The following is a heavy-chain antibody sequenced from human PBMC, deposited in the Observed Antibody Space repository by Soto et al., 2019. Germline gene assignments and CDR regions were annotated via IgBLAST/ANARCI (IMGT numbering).Heavy chain of an antibody. CDR1: GGTFSSYT. Sequence: QVQLVQSGAEVKKPGSSVKVSCKASGGTFSSYTISWVRQAPGQGLEWMGRIIPILGIANYAQKSQGRVTITADKSTSTAYMELSSLRSEDTAVYYCAREQYDYGSGAFFDYWGQGTLVTVSS. D-gene: IGHD3-10*01. CDR3: AREQYDYGSGAFFDY. CDR2: IIPILGIA. J-gene: IGHJ4*02. V-gene: IGHV1-69*08.